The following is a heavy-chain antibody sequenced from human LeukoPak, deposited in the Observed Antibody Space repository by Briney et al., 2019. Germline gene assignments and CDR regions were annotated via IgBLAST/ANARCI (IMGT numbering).Heavy chain of an antibody. CDR3: ARPGSGRRNDAFDI. J-gene: IGHJ3*02. Sequence: KLGESLKISCKGSGYSFTKYWIGWVRQMPGKGLEWMGFISPGDSETRYSPSFQGQVTISADKSINTAYLQWISLKASDTAMYYCARPGSGRRNDAFDIWGQGTMVTVSS. CDR1: GYSFTKYW. V-gene: IGHV5-51*01. CDR2: ISPGDSET. D-gene: IGHD3-10*01.